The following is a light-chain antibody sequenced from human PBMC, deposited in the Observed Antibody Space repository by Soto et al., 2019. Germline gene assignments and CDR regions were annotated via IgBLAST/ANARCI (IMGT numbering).Light chain of an antibody. CDR1: QNIERW. CDR3: QQYNSYSWT. V-gene: IGKV1-5*01. Sequence: DIQMTQSPSTLSASVGDRVTITCRASQNIERWLAWYQQKPGKAPKLLLYDVSSLESGVPSRFSGSGSGTEFILTITVLQPDDFATYYCQQYNSYSWTFGHGTKVAI. J-gene: IGKJ1*01. CDR2: DVS.